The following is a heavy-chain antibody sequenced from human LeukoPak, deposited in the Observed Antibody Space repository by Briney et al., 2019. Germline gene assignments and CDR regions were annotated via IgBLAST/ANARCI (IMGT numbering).Heavy chain of an antibody. CDR2: IKQDGSEK. Sequence: GGSLRLSCAASGFTFSSYWMSWVRQAPGKGLEWVANIKQDGSEKYYVDSVKGRFTISRDNAKNSLYLQMNSLRAEDTAVYNCARGQKVGATSISDYWGQGTLVTVSS. D-gene: IGHD1-26*01. V-gene: IGHV3-7*01. J-gene: IGHJ4*02. CDR1: GFTFSSYW. CDR3: ARGQKVGATSISDY.